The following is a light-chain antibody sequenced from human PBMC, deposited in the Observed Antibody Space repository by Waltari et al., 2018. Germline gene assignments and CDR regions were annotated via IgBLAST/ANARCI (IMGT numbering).Light chain of an antibody. CDR2: EVS. CDR1: SSDIGGHEY. V-gene: IGLV2-14*01. Sequence: QSALTQPASVSGSPGQSITISCTGTSSDIGGHEYVSWYQQHSGEAPKLMIYEVSNRRSGFSGRFSGSKSGNTASLTIAGLQVEDEAYYYCSSYTSTNTWVFGGGTKVTVL. J-gene: IGLJ3*02. CDR3: SSYTSTNTWV.